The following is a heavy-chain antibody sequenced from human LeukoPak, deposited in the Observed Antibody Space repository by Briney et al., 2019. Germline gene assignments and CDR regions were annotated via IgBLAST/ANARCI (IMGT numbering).Heavy chain of an antibody. CDR3: ARDYYDSRGYGSFDY. D-gene: IGHD3-22*01. CDR1: GYTFTAYY. J-gene: IGHJ4*02. Sequence: ASVKVSCKASGYTFTAYYMHWVRQAPGQGLEWRGWINPNSGDTKYVQKFQGRVTMTRDTSIRTVYMELTGLRSDDTAVFYCARDYYDSRGYGSFDYWGQGTLVTVSS. CDR2: INPNSGDT. V-gene: IGHV1-2*02.